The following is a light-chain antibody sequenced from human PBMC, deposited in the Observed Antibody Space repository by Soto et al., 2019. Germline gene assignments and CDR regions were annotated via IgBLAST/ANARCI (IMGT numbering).Light chain of an antibody. V-gene: IGLV2-8*01. CDR1: ISDVGGYNY. CDR2: EVS. Sequence: QSALTQPPSASGSPGQSGTISCTGTISDVGGYNYVSWYQQHPGKAPKLMIYEVSELPSGVPDRFAGSKAGNTAFLTVSGLQAEYEADSYCGSYAGFNNYVAFGGGPTLTVL. J-gene: IGLJ2*01. CDR3: GSYAGFNNYVA.